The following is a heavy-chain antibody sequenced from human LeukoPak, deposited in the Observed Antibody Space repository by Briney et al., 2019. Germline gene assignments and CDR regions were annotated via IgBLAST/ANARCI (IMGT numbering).Heavy chain of an antibody. CDR1: GASTSRRY. CDR3: AQTTGWPGFDF. Sequence: SETLSLTCSASGASTSRRYWSWIRQSPGRALEWIGHIYDGRDTKYNPSLTSRVTISVDTSRNQFSLSLTSVTAADTAIYYCAQTTGWPGFDFWGPGALVTVSS. J-gene: IGHJ4*02. V-gene: IGHV4-59*08. D-gene: IGHD6-19*01. CDR2: IYDGRDT.